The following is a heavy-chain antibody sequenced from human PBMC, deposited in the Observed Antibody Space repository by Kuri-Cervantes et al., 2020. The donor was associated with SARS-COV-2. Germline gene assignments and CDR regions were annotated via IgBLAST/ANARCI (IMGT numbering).Heavy chain of an antibody. J-gene: IGHJ6*02. CDR3: VRGRIVGATTGGGYMDV. CDR1: GFTFSSYA. CDR2: ISYDGTNK. D-gene: IGHD1-26*01. Sequence: GESLKISCAASGFTFSSYAMSWVRQAPGKGLEWVAVISYDGTNKYYADFVKGRFTISRDNPKNTLYLQMNSLRTEDTAVYYCVRGRIVGATTGGGYMDVWGQGTTVTVSS. V-gene: IGHV3-30-3*01.